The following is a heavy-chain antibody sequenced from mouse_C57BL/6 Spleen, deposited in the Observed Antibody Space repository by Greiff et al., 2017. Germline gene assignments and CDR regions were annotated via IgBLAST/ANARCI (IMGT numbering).Heavy chain of an antibody. CDR2: IRNKANGYTT. D-gene: IGHD2-5*01. V-gene: IGHV7-3*01. Sequence: EVQLVESGGGLVQPGGSLSLSCAASGFTFTDYYLSWVRQPPGKALEWLGFIRNKANGYTTEYSASVKGRFTISRDNSQSILYLQMNALRAEDSATYYCARAYYSNSYACAYWGQGTLVTVAA. CDR1: GFTFTDYY. J-gene: IGHJ3*01. CDR3: ARAYYSNSYACAY.